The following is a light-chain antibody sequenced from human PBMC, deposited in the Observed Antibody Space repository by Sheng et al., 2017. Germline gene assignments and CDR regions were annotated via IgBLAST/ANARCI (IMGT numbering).Light chain of an antibody. CDR2: GAS. CDR1: QSVSNN. V-gene: IGKV3D-15*01. CDR3: QQYNNWPPLFT. Sequence: EIVLTQSPGTLSLSPGERATLSCRASQSVSNNHLAWYQQRPGQAPRLLIYGASIWATGIPDRFSGSGSGTEFTLTISSLQSEDFAVYYCQQYNNWPPLFTFGPGTKVDIK. J-gene: IGKJ3*01.